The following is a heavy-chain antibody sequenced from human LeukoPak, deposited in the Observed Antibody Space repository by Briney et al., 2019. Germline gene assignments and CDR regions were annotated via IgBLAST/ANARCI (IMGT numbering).Heavy chain of an antibody. V-gene: IGHV4-4*07. D-gene: IGHD2-21*01. CDR3: ARIAVYYYYYMDV. Sequence: SETLSLTCTVSGGSISSYYWSWIRQPAGKGLEWIGRIYTSGSTNYNPSLESRVTMSVDTPKNQFSLKLSSVTAADTAVYYCARIAVYYYYYMDVWGEGTTVTVSS. J-gene: IGHJ6*03. CDR1: GGSISSYY. CDR2: IYTSGST.